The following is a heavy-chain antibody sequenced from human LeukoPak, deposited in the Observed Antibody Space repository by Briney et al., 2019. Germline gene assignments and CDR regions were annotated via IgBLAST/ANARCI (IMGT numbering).Heavy chain of an antibody. Sequence: SETLSLTCTVSGGSISSSSYYWGWIRQPPGKGLEWIGSIYYSGSTYYNPSLKSRVTISVDTSKNQFSLKLSPVTAADTAVYYCASYYNVVFDYWGQGTLVTVSS. CDR3: ASYYNVVFDY. CDR1: GGSISSSSYY. V-gene: IGHV4-39*01. J-gene: IGHJ4*02. CDR2: IYYSGST. D-gene: IGHD3-10*01.